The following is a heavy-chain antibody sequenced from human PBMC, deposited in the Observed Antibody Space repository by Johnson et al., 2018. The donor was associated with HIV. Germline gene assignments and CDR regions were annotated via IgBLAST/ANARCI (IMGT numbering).Heavy chain of an antibody. V-gene: IGHV3-9*01. J-gene: IGHJ3*02. Sequence: VQLVESGGGLVRPGGSLRLSCAASGFTFDDYAMHWVRQAPGKGLEWVSGISWNSGSIGYADSVKGRFTISKDTAKNSLYLQMNSLRAEDTALYYCAKALAARLDAFDIWGQGTMVTVSS. D-gene: IGHD6-6*01. CDR3: AKALAARLDAFDI. CDR1: GFTFDDYA. CDR2: ISWNSGSI.